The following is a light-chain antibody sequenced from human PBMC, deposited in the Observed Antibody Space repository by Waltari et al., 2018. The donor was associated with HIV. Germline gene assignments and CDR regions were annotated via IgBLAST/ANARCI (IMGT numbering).Light chain of an antibody. CDR3: STWDDSLSHWV. CDR2: RDD. J-gene: IGLJ3*02. Sequence: QSVLSQPPSASGTPGQNTSISCSGDISNIGNSFVYWYQQRPGMAPRLLIYRDDPRPSGVADRLPGSKADTADSLAISGLRFEDEADYHCSTWDDSLSHWVFGGGTKLTVL. V-gene: IGLV1-47*01. CDR1: ISNIGNSF.